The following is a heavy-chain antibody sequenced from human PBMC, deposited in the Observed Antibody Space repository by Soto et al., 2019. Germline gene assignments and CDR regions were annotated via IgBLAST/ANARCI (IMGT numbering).Heavy chain of an antibody. D-gene: IGHD2-2*01. V-gene: IGHV3-33*01. CDR2: IWHDGSNK. CDR1: GFTFSSYG. J-gene: IGHJ4*02. Sequence: GGSLRLSCAASGFTFSSYGMHWVRQAPGKGLEWVAVIWHDGSNKYYADSVKGRFSISRDNSKNTLYLQLNSLRAEDTAVYYCARDERSTNFDYWGQGTLVTAPQ. CDR3: ARDERSTNFDY.